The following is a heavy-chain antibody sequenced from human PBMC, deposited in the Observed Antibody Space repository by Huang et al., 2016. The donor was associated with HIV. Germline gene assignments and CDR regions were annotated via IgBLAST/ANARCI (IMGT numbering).Heavy chain of an antibody. J-gene: IGHJ3*02. CDR2: IYSSGST. Sequence: QLQLQESGPGLVKPSETLSLTCSVSGGSISSSSYYWGGIRQPPGKGLEWIGSIYSSGSTFYNPSLKSRVTISVDTSKNQFSLRLSSVTAADTSVYYCARHMDCSSSSCLAGGHERGPFDMWGQGTMVTVSS. D-gene: IGHD2-2*01. CDR3: ARHMDCSSSSCLAGGHERGPFDM. V-gene: IGHV4-39*01. CDR1: GGSISSSSYY.